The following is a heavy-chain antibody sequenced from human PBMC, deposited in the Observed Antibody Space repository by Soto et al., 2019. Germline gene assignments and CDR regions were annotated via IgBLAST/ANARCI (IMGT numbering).Heavy chain of an antibody. V-gene: IGHV4-34*01. Sequence: SETLSLTCGVYGGSFSGYYWSWIRQPPGKGLEWIGEINHSGSTNYNPSLKSRVTISVDTSKNQFSLKLSSVTAADTAVYYCARAGYYGSGSYYNVPWFDPWGQGTLVTVSS. J-gene: IGHJ5*02. CDR2: INHSGST. CDR3: ARAGYYGSGSYYNVPWFDP. CDR1: GGSFSGYY. D-gene: IGHD3-10*01.